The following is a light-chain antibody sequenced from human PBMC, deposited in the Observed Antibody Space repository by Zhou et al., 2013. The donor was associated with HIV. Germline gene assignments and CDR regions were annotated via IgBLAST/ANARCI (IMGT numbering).Light chain of an antibody. CDR3: QQRNSWPIT. J-gene: IGKJ5*01. V-gene: IGKV3-11*01. CDR2: DAS. Sequence: EIVLTQSPATLSLSPGERATLSCRASQGISSYLAWYQQKPGQAPRLLIYDASNRATGIPARFSGSGSGTDFTLTISRLEPEDFAVYYCQQRNSWPITFGQGTRLEIK. CDR1: QGISSY.